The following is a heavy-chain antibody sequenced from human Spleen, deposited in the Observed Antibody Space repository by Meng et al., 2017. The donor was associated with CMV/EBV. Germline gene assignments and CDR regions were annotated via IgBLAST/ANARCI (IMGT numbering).Heavy chain of an antibody. V-gene: IGHV1-8*03. CDR1: GYIFTKYG. J-gene: IGHJ4*02. Sequence: ASVKVSCKASGYIFTKYGVNWVRQATGQGLEWMGWMNPNSGNTGYAQKFQGRVTITRNTSISTAYMELSSLRSEDTAVYYCARGRGSSTSGVEYWGQGTLVTVSS. CDR3: ARGRGSSTSGVEY. CDR2: MNPNSGNT. D-gene: IGHD2-2*01.